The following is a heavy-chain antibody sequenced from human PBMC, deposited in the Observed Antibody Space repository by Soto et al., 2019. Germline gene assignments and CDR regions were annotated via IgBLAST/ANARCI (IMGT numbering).Heavy chain of an antibody. CDR1: GGSISSGGYY. Sequence: QVQLQESGPGLVKPSQTLSLTCTVSGGSISSGGYYWSWIRQHPGKGLEWIGYIYYSGSTYYNTSLKSRVTISVDTSKNPFSLKLSSVTAADTAVYYCARAGTAMDSPPYYYYYMDVWGKGTTVTVSS. D-gene: IGHD5-18*01. J-gene: IGHJ6*03. V-gene: IGHV4-31*03. CDR2: IYYSGST. CDR3: ARAGTAMDSPPYYYYYMDV.